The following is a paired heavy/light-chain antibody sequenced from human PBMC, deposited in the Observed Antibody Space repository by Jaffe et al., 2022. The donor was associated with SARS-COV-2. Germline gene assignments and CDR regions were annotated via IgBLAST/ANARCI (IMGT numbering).Heavy chain of an antibody. Sequence: VQLQESGPGLVEPSQTLSLTCAVSGDAISSGSYYWSWVRQPAGRGLEWIGRIYTSGNTDYNPSLKNRVTISLDRSQNHFSLRLSSVTAADTAVYYCAREKFWSELDYWGQGTLVTVSS. J-gene: IGHJ4*02. D-gene: IGHD3-3*01. V-gene: IGHV4-61*02. CDR1: GDAISSGSYY. CDR3: AREKFWSELDY. CDR2: IYTSGNT.
Light chain of an antibody. Sequence: DIVMTQSPDSLAVSLGERATINCKSSQSILYKSNKNNYLAWYQQKPGQPPKLLIYWASTRESGVPDRFSGSGSETDFTLTISSLQAEDVAVYYCQQYYNTPRTFGQGTKVEIK. J-gene: IGKJ2*01. CDR1: QSILYKSNKNNY. CDR2: WAS. V-gene: IGKV4-1*01. CDR3: QQYYNTPRT.